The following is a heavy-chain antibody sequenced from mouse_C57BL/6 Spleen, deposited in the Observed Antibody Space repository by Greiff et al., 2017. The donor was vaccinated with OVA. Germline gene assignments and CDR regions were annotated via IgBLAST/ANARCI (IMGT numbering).Heavy chain of an antibody. CDR1: GYSFTGYY. CDR3: ARDWDVGY. J-gene: IGHJ2*01. Sequence: EVKLVESGPELVKPGASVKISCKASGYSFTGYYMNWVKQSPEKSLEWIGEINPSTGGTTYNQKFKAKATLTVDKSSSTAYMQLKSLTSEDSAVYYCARDWDVGYWGQGTTLTVSS. V-gene: IGHV1-42*01. CDR2: INPSTGGT. D-gene: IGHD4-1*01.